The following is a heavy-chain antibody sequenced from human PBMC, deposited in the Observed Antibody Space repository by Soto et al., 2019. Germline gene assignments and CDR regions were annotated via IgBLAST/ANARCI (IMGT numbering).Heavy chain of an antibody. V-gene: IGHV1-46*01. CDR1: GYTFTSYY. J-gene: IGHJ6*02. Sequence: ASVKVSCKASGYTFTSYYMHWVRQAPGQGLEWMGIINPSGGSTSYAQKFQGRVTMTRDTSTSTVYMELSSLRSEDTAVYYCARASSGWSKDYYYYYGMDVWGQGTTVTVSS. D-gene: IGHD6-19*01. CDR2: INPSGGST. CDR3: ARASSGWSKDYYYYYGMDV.